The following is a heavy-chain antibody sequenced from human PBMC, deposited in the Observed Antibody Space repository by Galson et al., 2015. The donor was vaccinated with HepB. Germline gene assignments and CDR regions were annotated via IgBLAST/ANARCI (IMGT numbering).Heavy chain of an antibody. D-gene: IGHD7-27*01. Sequence: PALVKPTQTLTLTCTFSRISLSTDGMRVGWIRQPPGKALEWLARIDWDDEKYYRSSPKTRLTISKDTSKNQVVLKMTKMDPVDTATYYCARIRHWGDAFDVWGQGTVVTVSS. V-gene: IGHV2-70*04. CDR2: IDWDDEK. CDR3: ARIRHWGDAFDV. J-gene: IGHJ3*01. CDR1: RISLSTDGMR.